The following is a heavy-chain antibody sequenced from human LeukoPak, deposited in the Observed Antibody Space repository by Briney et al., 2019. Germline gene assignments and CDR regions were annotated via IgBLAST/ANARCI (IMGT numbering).Heavy chain of an antibody. CDR3: ARHRSGWLQSSFDY. J-gene: IGHJ4*02. CDR2: IYHSGST. V-gene: IGHV4-38-2*02. CDR1: GYSISSGYY. D-gene: IGHD5-24*01. Sequence: PSETLSLTCTVSGYSISSGYYWGWIRQPPGKGLEWIGEIYHSGSTNYNPSLKSRVTISVDKSKNQFSLKLSSVTAADTAVYYCARHRSGWLQSSFDYWGQGTLVTVSS.